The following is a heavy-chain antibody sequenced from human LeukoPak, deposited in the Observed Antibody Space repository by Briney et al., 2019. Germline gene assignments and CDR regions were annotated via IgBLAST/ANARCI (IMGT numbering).Heavy chain of an antibody. D-gene: IGHD2-15*01. J-gene: IGHJ3*02. V-gene: IGHV3-30*18. Sequence: GGSLRLSCAASGFTFSSYGMHWLRQAPGKGLEWVAVISYDGSNKYYADSVKGRFTISRDNSKNTLYLQMNSLRAEDTAVYYCAKEGGPGTFDIWGQGTMVTVSS. CDR1: GFTFSSYG. CDR2: ISYDGSNK. CDR3: AKEGGPGTFDI.